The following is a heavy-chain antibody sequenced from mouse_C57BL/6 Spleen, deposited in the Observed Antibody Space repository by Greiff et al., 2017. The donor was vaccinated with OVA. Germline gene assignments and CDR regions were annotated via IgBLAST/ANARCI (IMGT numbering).Heavy chain of an antibody. CDR2: ISSGSSTI. V-gene: IGHV5-17*01. D-gene: IGHD4-1*01. Sequence: EVKVVESGGGLVKPGGSLKLSCAASGFTFSDYGMHWVRQAPEKGLEWVAYISSGSSTIYYADTVKGRFTISRDNAKNTLFLQMTSLRSEDTAMYYCAPGSYYFDYWGQGTTLTVSS. CDR3: APGSYYFDY. J-gene: IGHJ2*01. CDR1: GFTFSDYG.